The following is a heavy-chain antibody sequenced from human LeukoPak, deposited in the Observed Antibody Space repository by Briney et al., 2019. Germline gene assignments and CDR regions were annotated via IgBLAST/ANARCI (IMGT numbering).Heavy chain of an antibody. CDR1: GVSISSSNSY. V-gene: IGHV4-39*01. CDR3: ARHLRVRGVTYWFDP. Sequence: SETLSLTCTVSGVSISSSNSYWGWIRQPPGKGLEWIGSIYYSGNTYYNASLKSQVSISIDTSKNQFSLRLTSVTAADTAVYYCARHLRVRGVTYWFDPWGQGTLVTVSS. D-gene: IGHD3-10*01. CDR2: IYYSGNT. J-gene: IGHJ5*02.